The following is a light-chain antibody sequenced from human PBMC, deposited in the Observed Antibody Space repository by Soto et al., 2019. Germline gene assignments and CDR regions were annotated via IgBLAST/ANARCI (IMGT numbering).Light chain of an antibody. J-gene: IGLJ3*02. CDR2: RNN. CDR3: AAWDDSLSGSWV. CDR1: SSNIGSNY. V-gene: IGLV1-47*01. Sequence: QSVLTQPPSASGTPGQRVTISCSGSSSNIGSNYVYWYQQLPGTAPKLLIYRNNQRPSGVPDRFSGSKSGTSASLAITGLRFEDEADYYCAAWDDSLSGSWVFGGGTKLTVL.